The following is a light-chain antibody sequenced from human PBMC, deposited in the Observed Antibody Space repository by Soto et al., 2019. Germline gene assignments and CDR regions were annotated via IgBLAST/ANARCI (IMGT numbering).Light chain of an antibody. CDR1: EGVGSN. CDR2: GIS. CDR3: QQRRNWPPIT. J-gene: IGKJ5*01. Sequence: EIVLTQSPPTLSVSPGDRVTLSCRASEGVGSNLAWYQQKPGQAPRLLIYGISKRATDIPDRFRCSGSGTEFTLTISSLQPEHFAVYYCQQRRNWPPITFGQGTRLDIK. V-gene: IGKV3-11*01.